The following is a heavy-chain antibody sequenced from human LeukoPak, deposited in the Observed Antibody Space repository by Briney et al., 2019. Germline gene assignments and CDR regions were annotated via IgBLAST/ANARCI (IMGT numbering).Heavy chain of an antibody. J-gene: IGHJ4*02. D-gene: IGHD2-2*01. CDR2: INPSGGST. CDR3: ARDRDVVVPAAMFFDY. V-gene: IGHV1-46*01. Sequence: ASVQVSCKASGYTFTSYYMHWVRQAPGQGLEWMGIINPSGGSTSYAQRFQGRVTMTRDTSTSTVYMELSSLRSEDTAVYYCARDRDVVVPAAMFFDYWGQGTLVTVSS. CDR1: GYTFTSYY.